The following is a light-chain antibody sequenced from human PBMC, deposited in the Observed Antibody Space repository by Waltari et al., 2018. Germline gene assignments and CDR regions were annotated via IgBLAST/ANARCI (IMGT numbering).Light chain of an antibody. V-gene: IGKV1-5*03. J-gene: IGKJ4*01. CDR3: QQYNKYPLT. Sequence: DIQMTQSPSTLSAFVGERVTISCRASQSSITWLAWYQQKPGKAPKLLVYKASSLESGVPSRFSGSGSGTEFTLTSSSLQADDFATYYCQQYNKYPLTFGGGTKVEI. CDR1: QSSITW. CDR2: KAS.